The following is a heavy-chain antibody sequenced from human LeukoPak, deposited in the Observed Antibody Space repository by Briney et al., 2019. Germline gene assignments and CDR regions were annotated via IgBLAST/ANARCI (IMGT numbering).Heavy chain of an antibody. J-gene: IGHJ5*02. CDR2: FYYGGST. CDR3: ARDAPQVAGTGGGFDH. CDR1: GGTISSGGQY. D-gene: IGHD6-19*01. V-gene: IGHV4-31*03. Sequence: SETLSLTCSVSGGTISSGGQYWGWLRQHPGRGVEWIGYFYYGGSTRYNPSLKSRASISVDTSKNQFSLKLSSVTAADTAVYYCARDAPQVAGTGGGFDHWGQGTLVTVSS.